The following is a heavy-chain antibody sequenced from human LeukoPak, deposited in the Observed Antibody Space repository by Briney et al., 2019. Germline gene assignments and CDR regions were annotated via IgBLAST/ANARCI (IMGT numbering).Heavy chain of an antibody. D-gene: IGHD6-6*01. CDR3: ARAIGEIAARPQNWFDP. V-gene: IGHV1-2*02. CDR1: GYSFTSYY. Sequence: ASVKVSCKASGYSFTSYYMHWVRQAPGQGLEWMGWINPNSGGTNYAQKFQGRVTMTRDTSISTAYMELSRLRSDDTAVYYCARAIGEIAARPQNWFDPWGQGTLVTVSS. CDR2: INPNSGGT. J-gene: IGHJ5*02.